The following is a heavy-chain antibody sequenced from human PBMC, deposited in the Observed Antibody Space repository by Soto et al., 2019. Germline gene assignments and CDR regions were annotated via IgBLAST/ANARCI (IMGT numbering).Heavy chain of an antibody. CDR3: ARDNGGASVVTAIWYFDL. D-gene: IGHD2-21*02. CDR2: ISSSSSYI. J-gene: IGHJ2*01. V-gene: IGHV3-21*01. Sequence: GESLKISCAASGFTFSSYSMNWVRQAPGKGLEWVSSISSSSSYIYYADSVKGRFTISRDNAKNSLYLQMNSLRAEDTAVYYCARDNGGASVVTAIWYFDLWGRGTLVTVSS. CDR1: GFTFSSYS.